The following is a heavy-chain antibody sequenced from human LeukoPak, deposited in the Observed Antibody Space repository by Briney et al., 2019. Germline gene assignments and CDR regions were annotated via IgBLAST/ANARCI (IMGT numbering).Heavy chain of an antibody. J-gene: IGHJ6*03. D-gene: IGHD5-18*01. CDR3: ARAVSGYSYGSYYYYMDV. CDR2: IYPGDSDT. Sequence: GESLKISCKGSGYSFTSYWIGWVRQMPGKGLEWMGIIYPGDSDTRYSPSFQGQVTISADKSISTAYLQWSSLKASDTAMYYCARAVSGYSYGSYYYYMDVWGKGTTVTISS. CDR1: GYSFTSYW. V-gene: IGHV5-51*01.